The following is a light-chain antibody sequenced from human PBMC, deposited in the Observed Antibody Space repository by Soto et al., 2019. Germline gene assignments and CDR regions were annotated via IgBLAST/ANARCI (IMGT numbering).Light chain of an antibody. CDR3: QQYNNWPPWT. Sequence: EIVLTQSPGTLSLSPGERATLSCRASQSVISTYFAWYQHKPGQAPRLLIYGASTRATGIPARFSGSGSGTEFTLTISSLQSEDFAVYYCQQYNNWPPWTFGQGTKVEIK. CDR1: QSVISTY. V-gene: IGKV3-15*01. J-gene: IGKJ1*01. CDR2: GAS.